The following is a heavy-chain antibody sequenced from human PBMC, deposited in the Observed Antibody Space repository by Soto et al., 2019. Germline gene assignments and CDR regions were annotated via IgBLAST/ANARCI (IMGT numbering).Heavy chain of an antibody. CDR2: IYYSGST. D-gene: IGHD6-19*01. CDR3: ARNIAVAGSYSDY. J-gene: IGHJ4*02. Sequence: PSETLSLTCTVSGGSISSSSYYWGWIRQPPGKGLEWIGSIYYSGSTYYNPSLKSRVTISVDTSKNQFSLKLSSVTAADTAVYYCARNIAVAGSYSDYWGQGTLVTVSS. CDR1: GGSISSSSYY. V-gene: IGHV4-39*01.